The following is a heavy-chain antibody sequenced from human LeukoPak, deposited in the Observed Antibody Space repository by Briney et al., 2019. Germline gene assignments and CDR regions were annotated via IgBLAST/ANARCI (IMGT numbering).Heavy chain of an antibody. Sequence: GESLKISCKGSGYSFTSYWIGWVRQMPGKGLEWMGIIYPGDSDTRYSPSFQGQVTISADKSISTAYLQWSSLKASDTAMYYCARRGIAAAGTRSNYGMDVWGQGTTVTVSS. V-gene: IGHV5-51*01. J-gene: IGHJ6*02. CDR1: GYSFTSYW. CDR3: ARRGIAAAGTRSNYGMDV. D-gene: IGHD6-13*01. CDR2: IYPGDSDT.